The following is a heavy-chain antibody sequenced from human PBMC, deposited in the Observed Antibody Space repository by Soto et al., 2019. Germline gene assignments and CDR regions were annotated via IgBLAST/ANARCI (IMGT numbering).Heavy chain of an antibody. J-gene: IGHJ6*02. CDR2: TRNKANSYTT. Sequence: EVQLVESGGGLVQPGGSLRLSCAASGFTFSDHYMDWVRQAAGKGLEWVGRTRNKANSYTTEYAASVKGRFTISRDDSKNSLYLQMNSLKTEDTAVYYCAREFSQGPFYYYYYGMDVWGQGTTVTVSS. CDR1: GFTFSDHY. V-gene: IGHV3-72*01. CDR3: AREFSQGPFYYYYYGMDV.